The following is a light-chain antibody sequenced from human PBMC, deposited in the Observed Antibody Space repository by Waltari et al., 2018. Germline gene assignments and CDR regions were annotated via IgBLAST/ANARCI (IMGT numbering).Light chain of an antibody. J-gene: IGLJ3*02. Sequence: SYVVTQPPSGSVAPGQTATITREGDNIERKGVPWYQQKAGQAPVLVVYDDSDRPPGIPARLSGSNSGNTATLTIRRVEAGDEADYYCQLWDSRSNHLVFGGGTKLTVL. CDR3: QLWDSRSNHLV. CDR2: DDS. CDR1: NIERKG. V-gene: IGLV3-21*02.